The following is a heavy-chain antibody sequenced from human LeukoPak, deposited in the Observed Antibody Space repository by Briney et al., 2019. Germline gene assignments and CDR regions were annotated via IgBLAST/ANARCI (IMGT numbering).Heavy chain of an antibody. D-gene: IGHD3-22*01. CDR1: GGSISSGGYY. J-gene: IGHJ5*02. Sequence: PSETLSLTCTVSGGSISSGGYYWSWIRQHPGKGLEWIGHIYYSGSTYYNPSLKSRVTLSVDTSKNQFSLKLGSVTDADTAVYYCARDRRGYDSSGYFNWFDPWGQGSLVTVSS. CDR2: IYYSGST. V-gene: IGHV4-31*03. CDR3: ARDRRGYDSSGYFNWFDP.